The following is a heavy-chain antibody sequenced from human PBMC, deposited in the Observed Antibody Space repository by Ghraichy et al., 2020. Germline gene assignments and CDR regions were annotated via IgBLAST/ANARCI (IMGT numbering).Heavy chain of an antibody. CDR3: ARDMRYDGSGTYLLPGMGV. J-gene: IGHJ6*02. D-gene: IGHD3-10*01. CDR2: IYHNGSS. V-gene: IGHV4-4*02. CDR1: GGSISNSNW. Sequence: SETLSLTCTVSGGSISNSNWWSWVRQPPGKRREGIVDIYHNGSSDFYTSLKSRGTISVDKSKNYFSLKVTSVTAADTAVYYGARDMRYDGSGTYLLPGMGVWGHGITVTVSS.